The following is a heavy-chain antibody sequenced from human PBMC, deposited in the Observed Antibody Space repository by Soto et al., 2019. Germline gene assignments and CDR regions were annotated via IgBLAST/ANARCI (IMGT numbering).Heavy chain of an antibody. J-gene: IGHJ4*02. CDR1: GFTFRNYA. V-gene: IGHV3-23*01. D-gene: IGHD3-22*01. CDR2: ISVSGGST. CDR3: AKGMYYYDSSGYRLFDY. Sequence: PGGSLRLSCAASGFTFRNYAMNWVRQAPGKGLEWGSGISVSGGSTYYADSVKGRFTVSRDNSKNTVFLQMNSLRAEDTAVYFCAKGMYYYDSSGYRLFDYLGQGTMATVSS.